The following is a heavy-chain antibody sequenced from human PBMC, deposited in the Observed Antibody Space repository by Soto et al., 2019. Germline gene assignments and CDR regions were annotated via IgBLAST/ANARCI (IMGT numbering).Heavy chain of an antibody. V-gene: IGHV4-30-2*01. CDR1: GGSISSGGYS. Sequence: SETLSLTCAVSGGSISSGGYSWSWIRQPPGKGLEWIGYIYHSGSTYYNPSLKSRVTISVDRSKNQFSLKLSSVTAADTAVYYCARDMIPGNIYFQQWGQGTLVTVSS. J-gene: IGHJ1*01. CDR3: ARDMIPGNIYFQQ. D-gene: IGHD3-16*01. CDR2: IYHSGST.